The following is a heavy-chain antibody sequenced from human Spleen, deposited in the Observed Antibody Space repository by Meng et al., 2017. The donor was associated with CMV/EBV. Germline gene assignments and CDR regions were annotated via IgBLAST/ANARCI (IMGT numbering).Heavy chain of an antibody. D-gene: IGHD3-10*01. J-gene: IGHJ4*02. CDR2: INMDGSST. V-gene: IGHV3-74*01. Sequence: CAASGFTFSTYWMQWVRQAPGKGLVWVSRINMDGSSTSYADVVKGRFTISRDNAKNTLYLEMNSLRAEDTAVYYCGREMVRAYGVDNWGQGTLVTVSS. CDR3: GREMVRAYGVDN. CDR1: GFTFSTYW.